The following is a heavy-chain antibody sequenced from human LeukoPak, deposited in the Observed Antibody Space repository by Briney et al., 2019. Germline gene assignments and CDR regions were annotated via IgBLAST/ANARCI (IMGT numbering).Heavy chain of an antibody. CDR3: ARQRGFYRLGELSLDY. CDR2: IHYSGST. CDR1: GGSISSYY. V-gene: IGHV4-59*08. J-gene: IGHJ4*02. D-gene: IGHD3-16*02. Sequence: PSETLSLTCTVSGGSISSYYWSWIRQPPGKGLEWIGYIHYSGSTNYNPSLKSRVTISVDTSKNQFSLKLSSVTAADTAVYYCARQRGFYRLGELSLDYWGQGTLVTVSS.